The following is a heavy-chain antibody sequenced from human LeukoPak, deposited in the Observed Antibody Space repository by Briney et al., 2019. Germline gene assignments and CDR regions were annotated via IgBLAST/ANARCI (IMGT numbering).Heavy chain of an antibody. CDR2: IDSAGST. D-gene: IGHD6-13*01. Sequence: GGSLRLSCAASGFTVSSNYMSWVRQAPGKGLEWVSLIDSAGSTYYADAVKGRFIISRDNYKNTVYLQMNNLRAEDTAVYYCARGVRPGIAAAYFWGQGTLVTVSS. CDR3: ARGVRPGIAAAYF. J-gene: IGHJ4*02. V-gene: IGHV3-66*01. CDR1: GFTVSSNY.